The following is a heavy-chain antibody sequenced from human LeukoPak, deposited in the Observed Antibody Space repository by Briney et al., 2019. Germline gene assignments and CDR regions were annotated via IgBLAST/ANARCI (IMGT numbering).Heavy chain of an antibody. CDR1: AYNFTRHW. CDR2: IFPAGSDT. D-gene: IGHD3-10*01. V-gene: IGHV5-51*01. Sequence: GESLKSSCKGSAYNFTRHWIGWVRQMPGKGLEWMGNIFPAGSDTRYSPSFQGQVTISVDKSISTAYLQWSSLQASDTAMYYCAKQSYGDWDFDLWGRGTLVTVSS. CDR3: AKQSYGDWDFDL. J-gene: IGHJ2*01.